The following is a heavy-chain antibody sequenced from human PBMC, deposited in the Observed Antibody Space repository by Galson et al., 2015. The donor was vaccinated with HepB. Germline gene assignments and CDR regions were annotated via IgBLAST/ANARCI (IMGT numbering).Heavy chain of an antibody. V-gene: IGHV3-21*01. D-gene: IGHD7-27*01. CDR2: ISSSSSYI. CDR3: ARWGAAKLGIGDY. CDR1: GFTFSRFG. J-gene: IGHJ4*02. Sequence: SLRLSCAASGFTFSRFGMSWVRQAPGKGLEWVSSISSSSSYIYYADSVKGRFTISRDNAKNSLYLQMNSLRAEDTAVYYCARWGAAKLGIGDYWGQGTLVTVSS.